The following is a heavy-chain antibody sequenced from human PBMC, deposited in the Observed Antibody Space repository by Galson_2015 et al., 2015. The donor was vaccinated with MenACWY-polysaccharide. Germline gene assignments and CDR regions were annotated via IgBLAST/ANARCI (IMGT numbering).Heavy chain of an antibody. CDR2: ISKSGDST. CDR3: ARGHYGWDV. V-gene: IGHV3-11*01. Sequence: SLRLSCAASGFSLGGCYMCWIRQAPGTGLEWLSYISKSGDSTFYADSVKGRFAIFRDNAKNSLYLQLNSLEVEDTAIYYCARGHYGWDVWGQGTTVTVSS. CDR1: GFSLGGCY. J-gene: IGHJ6*02.